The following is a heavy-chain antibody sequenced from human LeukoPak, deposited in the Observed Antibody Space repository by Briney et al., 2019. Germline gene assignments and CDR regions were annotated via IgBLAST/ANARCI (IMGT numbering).Heavy chain of an antibody. V-gene: IGHV3-30*18. J-gene: IGHJ4*02. CDR3: AKGWGIAAAGVDY. CDR2: ISYDGSNK. CDR1: GFTFSSYG. Sequence: RGSLRLSCAASGFTFSSYGMHWVRQAPGKGLEWVAVISYDGSNKYYADSVKGRFTISRDNSKNTLYLQMNSLRAEDTAVYYCAKGWGIAAAGVDYWGQGTLVTVSS. D-gene: IGHD6-13*01.